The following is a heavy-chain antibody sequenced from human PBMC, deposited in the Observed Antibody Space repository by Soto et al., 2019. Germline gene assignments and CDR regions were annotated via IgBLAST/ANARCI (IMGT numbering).Heavy chain of an antibody. CDR2: IHPGDSDT. Sequence: GESLKISCQGSGYSFTNYWVGWVRQIPGRGLEWMGIIHPGDSDTRYSPFFQGQVTISADKSISTAYLQWSSLEASDTAMYYCARTAAAGKYYYGMDVWGQGTTVTVSS. CDR3: ARTAAAGKYYYGMDV. J-gene: IGHJ6*02. CDR1: GYSFTNYW. D-gene: IGHD6-13*01. V-gene: IGHV5-51*01.